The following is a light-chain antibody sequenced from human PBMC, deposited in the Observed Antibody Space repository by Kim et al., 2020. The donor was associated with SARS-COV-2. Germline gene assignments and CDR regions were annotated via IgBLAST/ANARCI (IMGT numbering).Light chain of an antibody. Sequence: PGERATLSCRASQTVNNFLAWYQQKPGQAPRLLIYGASSRATGIPDRFSGSGSGTDFTLTISRLEPEDFAVFYCQQYAGSPLSATFGGGTKVDIK. CDR1: QTVNNF. CDR3: QQYAGSPLSAT. J-gene: IGKJ4*01. V-gene: IGKV3-20*01. CDR2: GAS.